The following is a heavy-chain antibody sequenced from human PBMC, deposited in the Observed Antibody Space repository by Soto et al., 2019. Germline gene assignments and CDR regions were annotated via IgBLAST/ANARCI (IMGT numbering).Heavy chain of an antibody. Sequence: QVQLVESGGGVVQPGRSLRLSCAASGLTFSSYGMHWVRQAPGKGLEWVAVIWYDGSNKYYADSVKGRFTISRDNSKNTLYMQMNSLRAEDTAVYYCARDTARAMVRIYYGMDVWGQGTTVTVSS. CDR2: IWYDGSNK. V-gene: IGHV3-33*01. J-gene: IGHJ6*02. D-gene: IGHD3-10*01. CDR1: GLTFSSYG. CDR3: ARDTARAMVRIYYGMDV.